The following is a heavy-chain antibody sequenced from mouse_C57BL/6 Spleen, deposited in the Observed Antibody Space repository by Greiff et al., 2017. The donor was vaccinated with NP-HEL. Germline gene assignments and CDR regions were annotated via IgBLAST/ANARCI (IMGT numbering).Heavy chain of an antibody. D-gene: IGHD1-1*01. CDR2: IDPSDSET. CDR1: GYTFTSYW. J-gene: IGHJ3*01. V-gene: IGHV1-52*01. CDR3: ARGGVVATGRWFAY. Sequence: QVQLQQPGAELVRPGSSVKLSCKASGYTFTSYWMHWVKQRPIQGLEWIGNIDPSDSETHYNQKFKDKATLTVDKSSSTACMQLSSLTSEDSAVYYCARGGVVATGRWFAYWGQGTLVTVSA.